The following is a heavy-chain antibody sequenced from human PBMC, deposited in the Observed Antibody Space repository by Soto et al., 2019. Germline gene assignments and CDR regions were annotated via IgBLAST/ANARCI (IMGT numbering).Heavy chain of an antibody. V-gene: IGHV1-18*01. J-gene: IGHJ3*02. CDR3: ASLAVAGFIGAPERGSGI. CDR2: ISAYNGNT. D-gene: IGHD6-19*01. CDR1: GYTFTSYG. Sequence: QVQLVQSGAEVKKPGASVKVSCKASGYTFTSYGISWVRQAPGQGLEWMGWISAYNGNTNYAQKLQGRVTMTTDTSTSTAYMELRSLRSDDTAVYYCASLAVAGFIGAPERGSGIWGQGTMVTVSS.